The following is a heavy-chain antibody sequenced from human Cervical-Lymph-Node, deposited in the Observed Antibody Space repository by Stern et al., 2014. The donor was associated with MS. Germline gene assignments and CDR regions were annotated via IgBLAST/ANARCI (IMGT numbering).Heavy chain of an antibody. CDR3: ARDVARKYYFDS. Sequence: VQLVESGPEVKKTGASVRVSCKASGYTFTSHYMHWVRQAPGQGLEWLGLINPSTGSSIYAQRFQGRVAMTRDTSSTTVYLELSSLTSEETALYYCARDVARKYYFDSWGQGTLVTVSS. J-gene: IGHJ4*02. D-gene: IGHD2-21*01. CDR2: INPSTGSS. V-gene: IGHV1-46*01. CDR1: GYTFTSHY.